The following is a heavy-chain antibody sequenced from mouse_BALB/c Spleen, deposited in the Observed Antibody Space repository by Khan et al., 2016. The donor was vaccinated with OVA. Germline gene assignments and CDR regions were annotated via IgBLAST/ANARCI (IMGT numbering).Heavy chain of an antibody. J-gene: IGHJ4*01. CDR3: AKFTPDYYSMDY. Sequence: VQLQESGPGLVAPSQSLSITCTVSGFSLTSYGVSWVRQSPGKGLEWLGVIWGDGSTNYPSTPIYRLIISKDNSKSQVFLKLTGLQTDDTATYYCAKFTPDYYSMDYWGQGTSVTVSS. CDR1: GFSLTSYG. V-gene: IGHV2-3*01. D-gene: IGHD1-1*01. CDR2: IWGDGST.